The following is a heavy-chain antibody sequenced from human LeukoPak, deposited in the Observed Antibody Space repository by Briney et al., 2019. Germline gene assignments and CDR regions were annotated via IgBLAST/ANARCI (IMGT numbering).Heavy chain of an antibody. CDR2: IYHSGST. CDR3: ATLPRLRGSYVDY. Sequence: SETLSLTCAVSGGSISSSNWWSWVRQPPGKGLEWIGEIYHSGSTNYNPSLKSRVTISVDKSKNQFFLKLSSVTAADTAVYYCATLPRLRGSYVDYWGQGTLVTVSS. V-gene: IGHV4-4*02. D-gene: IGHD3-16*01. J-gene: IGHJ4*02. CDR1: GGSISSSNW.